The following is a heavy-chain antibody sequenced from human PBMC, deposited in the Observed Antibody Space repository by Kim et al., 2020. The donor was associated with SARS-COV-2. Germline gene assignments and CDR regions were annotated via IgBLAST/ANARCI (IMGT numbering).Heavy chain of an antibody. Sequence: GGSLRLSCAASGFTFSSYAMNWVRQAPGKGLEWVSAISGGDNITFYANSVKGRFTISRDIYKDTLYLQMNSLRAEDTAVYYCAKSRGSISCFGMEVWGQGTTVTVSS. CDR3: AKSRGSISCFGMEV. CDR1: GFTFSSYA. D-gene: IGHD3-3*02. CDR2: ISGGDNIT. V-gene: IGHV3-23*01. J-gene: IGHJ6*02.